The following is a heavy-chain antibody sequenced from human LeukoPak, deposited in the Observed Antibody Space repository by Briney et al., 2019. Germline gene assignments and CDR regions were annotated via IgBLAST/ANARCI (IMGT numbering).Heavy chain of an antibody. CDR2: INRDGSTK. CDR1: EFTISAFW. J-gene: IGHJ4*02. Sequence: GGSLRLSCAASEFTISAFWMSWVRQAPGKGLEWVANINRDGSTKFYLDSVKGRFTVSRDNAKNSLFLQTNSLRAEDTGLYYCARLWGDATIFDLWGQGTLVTVSS. CDR3: ARLWGDATIFDL. D-gene: IGHD3-16*01. V-gene: IGHV3-7*03.